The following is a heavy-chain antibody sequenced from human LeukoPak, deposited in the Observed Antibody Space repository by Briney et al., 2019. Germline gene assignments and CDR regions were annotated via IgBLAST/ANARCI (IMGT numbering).Heavy chain of an antibody. CDR2: ISSSSSYI. CDR3: ARDRITMVRGVKRSSGGLDI. V-gene: IGHV3-21*01. Sequence: GGSLRLSCAASGFTFSSYSMNWVRQAPGKGLEWVSSISSSSSYIYYADSVKGRFTISRDNAKNSLYLQMNSLRAEDTAVYYCARDRITMVRGVKRSSGGLDIWGQGTMVTVSS. CDR1: GFTFSSYS. D-gene: IGHD3-10*01. J-gene: IGHJ3*02.